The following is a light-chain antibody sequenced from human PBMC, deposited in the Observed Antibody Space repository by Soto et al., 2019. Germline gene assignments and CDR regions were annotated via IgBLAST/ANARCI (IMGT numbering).Light chain of an antibody. Sequence: IQLTQSPSSLSASVGDRVSITCRASQDIKTYLAWYQQKQGKAPKLLISGTFNLQSGVPSRFNGSGSGTDFTLTISRLQPEVFATYYCQHLNNYPPFTFGPGTKVDLE. CDR2: GTF. V-gene: IGKV1-9*01. CDR1: QDIKTY. CDR3: QHLNNYPPFT. J-gene: IGKJ3*01.